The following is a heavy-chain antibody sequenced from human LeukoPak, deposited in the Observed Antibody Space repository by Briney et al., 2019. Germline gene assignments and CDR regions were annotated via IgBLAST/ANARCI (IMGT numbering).Heavy chain of an antibody. D-gene: IGHD4-23*01. V-gene: IGHV3-30*18. J-gene: IGHJ4*02. CDR3: AKNTKPTLVTPDF. CDR1: GFSFSSYG. Sequence: GGSLRLSCAASGFSFSSYGMHWVRQAPGKGLEWVAVMPYDGSNTYYADSVKGRFTISRDNSKNTLYLQMNSLRAEDSAVYYCAKNTKPTLVTPDFWGQGTLVTVSS. CDR2: MPYDGSNT.